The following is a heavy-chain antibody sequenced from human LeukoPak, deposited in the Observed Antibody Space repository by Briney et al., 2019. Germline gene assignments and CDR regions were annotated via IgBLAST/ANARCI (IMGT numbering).Heavy chain of an antibody. J-gene: IGHJ1*01. V-gene: IGHV4-4*02. Sequence: SETLSLTCAVSGGSISNSNWWSWVRQPPGKGLEWIGEIYHSGSTNYNPSLKSRVTISVDKSNNQFSLKLSSVTAADTAVYYCARHGAGTYFVHWGQGTLVTVSS. CDR1: GGSISNSNW. CDR3: ARHGAGTYFVH. CDR2: IYHSGST. D-gene: IGHD3-10*01.